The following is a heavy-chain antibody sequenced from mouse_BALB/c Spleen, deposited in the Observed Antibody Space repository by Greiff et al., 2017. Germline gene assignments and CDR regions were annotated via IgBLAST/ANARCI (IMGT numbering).Heavy chain of an antibody. CDR3: ARSGNWAWFAY. CDR1: GYTFTSYW. J-gene: IGHJ3*01. V-gene: IGHV1-7*01. D-gene: IGHD4-1*01. CDR2: INPSTGYT. Sequence: VKLMESGAELAKPGASVKMSCKASGYTFTSYWMHWVKQRPGQGLEWIGYINPSTGYTEYNQKFKDKATLTADKSSSTAYMQLSSLTSEDSAVYYCARSGNWAWFAYWGQGTLVTVSA.